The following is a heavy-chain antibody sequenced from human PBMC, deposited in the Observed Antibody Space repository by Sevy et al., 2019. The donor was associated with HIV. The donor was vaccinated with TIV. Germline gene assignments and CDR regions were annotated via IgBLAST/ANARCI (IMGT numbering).Heavy chain of an antibody. V-gene: IGHV3-21*01. Sequence: GGSLRLSCAASGFTFRSYRMNWVRQAPGRGLEWVSSITSSSSFIFYADSVKGGFTISRENAKNSLFLQMNSLRAEDTAVYYCARPTSGLSEYEPLDNARFYGMDVWGQGTTVTVSS. CDR2: ITSSSSFI. D-gene: IGHD1-20*01. CDR3: ARPTSGLSEYEPLDNARFYGMDV. J-gene: IGHJ6*02. CDR1: GFTFRSYR.